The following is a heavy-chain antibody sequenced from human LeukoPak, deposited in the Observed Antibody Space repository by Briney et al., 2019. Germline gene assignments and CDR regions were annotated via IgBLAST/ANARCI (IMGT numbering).Heavy chain of an antibody. CDR1: GGSFSGYY. D-gene: IGHD1-1*01. CDR2: INHSGST. Sequence: SETLSLTCAVYGGSFSGYYWSWIRQPPGKGLEWIGEINHSGSTNYNPSLKSRVTISLDTSKNQFSLKLSSVTATDTAVYYCARVGGYNSNFAYWGQGTLVTVSS. V-gene: IGHV4-34*01. J-gene: IGHJ4*02. CDR3: ARVGGYNSNFAY.